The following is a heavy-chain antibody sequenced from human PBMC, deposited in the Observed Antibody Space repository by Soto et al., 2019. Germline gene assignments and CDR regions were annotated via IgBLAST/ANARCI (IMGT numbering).Heavy chain of an antibody. CDR2: IYWDDDK. Sequence: QITLKESGPTLVKPTQTLTLTCTFSGFSLSTSGVGVGWIRQPPGQALEWFALIYWDDDKGYSPSLKSRPTITQDTTKNPGVLTMTNMDAVDTATYYCAHSEPENPFDPWGQGTLVTVSS. J-gene: IGHJ5*02. CDR1: GFSLSTSGVG. V-gene: IGHV2-5*02. CDR3: AHSEPENPFDP.